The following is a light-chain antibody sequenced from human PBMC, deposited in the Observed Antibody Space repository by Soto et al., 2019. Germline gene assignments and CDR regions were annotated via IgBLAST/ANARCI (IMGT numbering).Light chain of an antibody. V-gene: IGKV3-15*01. CDR3: QLYGTSPKT. CDR2: GAS. J-gene: IGKJ1*01. CDR1: QSISDT. Sequence: EIVMTQSPATLSVSPGGRATLSYRASQSISDTLAWYQQKPGQAPRLLIYGASTRAPGFPARFSGSGSGTDFTLTISSLQSEDFAVYYCQLYGTSPKTFGQGTKVEI.